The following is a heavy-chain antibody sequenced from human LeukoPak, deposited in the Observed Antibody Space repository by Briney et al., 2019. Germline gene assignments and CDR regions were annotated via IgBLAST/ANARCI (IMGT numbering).Heavy chain of an antibody. Sequence: GGSLRLSCAASGFAFTNYWMHWVRQAPGMGLVWVSRLPPDELGIIYADSAKGRFTVSRDNAKNTVYLQMDNLRVDDTAMYYCVGTIASRGSEYWGQGALVTVSS. D-gene: IGHD6-6*01. CDR3: VGTIASRGSEY. J-gene: IGHJ4*02. V-gene: IGHV3-74*01. CDR1: GFAFTNYW. CDR2: LPPDELGI.